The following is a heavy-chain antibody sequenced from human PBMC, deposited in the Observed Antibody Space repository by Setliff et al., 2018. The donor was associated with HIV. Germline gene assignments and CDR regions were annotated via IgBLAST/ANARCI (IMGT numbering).Heavy chain of an antibody. CDR3: ARDAPTVYANGWFDP. Sequence: SETLSLTCAVSGYSISSGFYWGWIRQPPGKGLEWIGSIYHSGSTYYNPSLRSRVTISVDTSKNQFSLKLSSVTAADTAVYYWARDAPTVYANGWFDPWGQGTRVTVSS. CDR2: IYHSGST. J-gene: IGHJ5*02. D-gene: IGHD2-8*01. CDR1: GYSISSGFY. V-gene: IGHV4-38-2*02.